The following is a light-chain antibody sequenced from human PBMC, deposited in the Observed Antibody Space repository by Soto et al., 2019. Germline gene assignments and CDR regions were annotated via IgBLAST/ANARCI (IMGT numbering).Light chain of an antibody. J-gene: IGKJ1*01. CDR2: GAS. CDR3: QQYGSSGT. CDR1: QSVTSSY. Sequence: EIVLTQSPGTLSLSPGERATLSCRASQSVTSSYLAWYQQTPGQAPRLLIYGASSRATGIPARFSGSGSGTDFTLTINRLEPEDFAVYYCQQYGSSGTFGQGTKVDIK. V-gene: IGKV3-20*01.